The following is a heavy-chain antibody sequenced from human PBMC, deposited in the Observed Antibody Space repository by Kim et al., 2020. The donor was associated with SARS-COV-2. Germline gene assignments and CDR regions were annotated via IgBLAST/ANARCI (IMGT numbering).Heavy chain of an antibody. Sequence: GGSLRLSCAASGFTFSSYGMHWVRQAPGKGLEWVAVISYDGSNKYYADSVKGRFTISRDNSKNTMYLQMNSLRAEDTAVYYCAKDRIFGVVISYYYYGMDVWGQGTTVTVSS. J-gene: IGHJ6*02. CDR1: GFTFSSYG. CDR3: AKDRIFGVVISYYYYGMDV. CDR2: ISYDGSNK. D-gene: IGHD3-3*01. V-gene: IGHV3-30*18.